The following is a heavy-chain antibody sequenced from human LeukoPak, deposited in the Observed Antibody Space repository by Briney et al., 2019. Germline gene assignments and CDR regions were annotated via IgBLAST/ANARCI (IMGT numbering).Heavy chain of an antibody. Sequence: VASVKVSCKASGYTYTDYGITWVRQAPGQGLEWMGWMNPNSGNTGYAQKFQGRVTMTRNTSISTAYMELSSLRSEDTAVYYCARGESGGIPFDYWGQGTLVTLSS. CDR3: ARGESGGIPFDY. V-gene: IGHV1-8*02. J-gene: IGHJ4*02. D-gene: IGHD1-14*01. CDR1: GYTYTDYG. CDR2: MNPNSGNT.